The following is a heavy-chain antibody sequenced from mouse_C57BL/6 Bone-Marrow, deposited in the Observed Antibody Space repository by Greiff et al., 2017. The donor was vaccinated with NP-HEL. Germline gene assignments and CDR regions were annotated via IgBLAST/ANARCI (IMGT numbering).Heavy chain of an antibody. J-gene: IGHJ1*03. V-gene: IGHV1-31*01. CDR3: ARSYYGSSYWYFDV. Sequence: EVHLVESGPELVKPGASVKISCKASGHSFTGYYMHWVKQSHGNILDWIGYIYPYNGVSSYNQKFKGKATLTVDKSSSTAYMELRSLTSEDSAVYYCARSYYGSSYWYFDVWGTGTTVTVSS. CDR1: GHSFTGYY. D-gene: IGHD1-1*01. CDR2: IYPYNGVS.